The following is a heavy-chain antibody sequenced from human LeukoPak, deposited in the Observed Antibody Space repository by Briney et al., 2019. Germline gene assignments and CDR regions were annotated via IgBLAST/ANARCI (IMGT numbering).Heavy chain of an antibody. CDR1: GGSISSYY. V-gene: IGHV4-59*08. CDR3: ARLRRDGYKGDAFDI. Sequence: SETLSLTCTVSGGSISSYYWSWIRQPPGKGLEWIGYIYYSGSTNYSPSLKSRVTISVDTSKNQFSLKLSSVTAADTAVYYCARLRRDGYKGDAFDIWGQGTMVTVSS. D-gene: IGHD5-24*01. CDR2: IYYSGST. J-gene: IGHJ3*02.